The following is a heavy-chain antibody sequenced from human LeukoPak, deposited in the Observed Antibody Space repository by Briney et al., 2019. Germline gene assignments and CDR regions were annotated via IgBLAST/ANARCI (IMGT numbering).Heavy chain of an antibody. CDR1: GASISSGNYY. Sequence: PSETLSLTCTVSGASISSGNYYWGWIRQPPGKGLEWLGSIYYSGDTYNNPPLKSRVTISVDTSKNQFSLKLSSVTAADTAVYYCARARHTRSLIRPRIAAAGLDYWGQGTLVTVSS. CDR3: ARARHTRSLIRPRIAAAGLDY. V-gene: IGHV4-39*07. D-gene: IGHD6-13*01. J-gene: IGHJ4*02. CDR2: IYYSGDT.